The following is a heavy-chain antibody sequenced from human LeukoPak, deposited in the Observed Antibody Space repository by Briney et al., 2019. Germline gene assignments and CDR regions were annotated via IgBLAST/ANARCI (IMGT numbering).Heavy chain of an antibody. Sequence: SETLSLTCTVSGGSISSYYWSWIRQPPGKGLEWIGYIYTSGSTNYNPSLKSRVTISVDTSKNQFSLKLSSVAAADTAVYYCARGFSSWYKLPFDYWGQGPRSPSPQ. D-gene: IGHD6-13*01. CDR2: IYTSGST. CDR1: GGSISSYY. J-gene: IGHJ4*02. CDR3: ARGFSSWYKLPFDY. V-gene: IGHV4-4*09.